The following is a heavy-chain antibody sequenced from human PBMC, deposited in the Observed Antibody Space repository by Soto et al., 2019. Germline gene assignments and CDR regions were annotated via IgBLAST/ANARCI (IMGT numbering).Heavy chain of an antibody. CDR3: VRDRHGDD. V-gene: IGHV3-74*01. CDR2: IDHDGPT. CDR1: GFTFSNYW. Sequence: EVQLVESGGGLVQPGGYLRLSCAGSGFTFSNYWMHWVRQPPGKGLEWVSRIDHDGPTDYADSVRGRVTISRDNAENTLYPQMNSLRPEDMVVYDCVRDRHGDDWGQGTRVTVSS. J-gene: IGHJ4*02.